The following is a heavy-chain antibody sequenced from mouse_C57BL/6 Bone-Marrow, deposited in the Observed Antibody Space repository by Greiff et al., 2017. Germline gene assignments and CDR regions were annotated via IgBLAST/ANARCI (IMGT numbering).Heavy chain of an antibody. J-gene: IGHJ3*01. D-gene: IGHD2-1*01. CDR3: ARFYYGNYVAWFAY. CDR2: INPSSGYT. CDR1: GYTFTSYW. Sequence: QVQLQQSGAELAKPGASVKLSCKASGYTFTSYWMHWVKQRPGQGLEWIGYINPSSGYTKYDQKFKDKATLTADISSSTAYMQLSSLTYEDSAVYYCARFYYGNYVAWFAYWGQGTLVTVSA. V-gene: IGHV1-7*01.